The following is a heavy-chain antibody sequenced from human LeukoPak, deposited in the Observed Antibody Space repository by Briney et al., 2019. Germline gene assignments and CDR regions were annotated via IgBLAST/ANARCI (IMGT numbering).Heavy chain of an antibody. CDR2: IKQDGSEK. V-gene: IGHV3-7*01. D-gene: IGHD2-15*01. Sequence: SGGSLRLSCAASGFTFSSYSMNWVRQAPGRGLEWVANIKQDGSEKYYVDSVKGRFTISRDNAENSLYLQMDSLRVEDTAVYYCSTALVNWGQGTLVTVSS. J-gene: IGHJ4*02. CDR3: STALVN. CDR1: GFTFSSYS.